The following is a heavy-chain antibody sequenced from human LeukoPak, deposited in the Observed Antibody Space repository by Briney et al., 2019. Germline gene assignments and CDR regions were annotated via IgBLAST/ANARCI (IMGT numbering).Heavy chain of an antibody. CDR1: VGTFSSHA. V-gene: IGHV1-69*04. CDR2: VIRSLGRS. Sequence: SVQDSCQACVGTFSSHAIHWVRQAPAQGLAWMGSVIRSLGRSDYAETFQGRVSITADNSTSAAYMELSSLRSDDTAVYYCATGVAYRDAFNIWGQGTVVTVSS. J-gene: IGHJ3*02. CDR3: ATGVAYRDAFNI. D-gene: IGHD3-10*01.